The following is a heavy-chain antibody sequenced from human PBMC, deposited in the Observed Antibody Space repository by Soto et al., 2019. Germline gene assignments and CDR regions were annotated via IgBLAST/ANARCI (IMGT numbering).Heavy chain of an antibody. J-gene: IGHJ6*02. CDR3: AKNGAEYSSSGPYYYYYGMDV. D-gene: IGHD6-6*01. CDR2: ISYDGSNK. Sequence: HPGGSLRLSCAASGFTFSSYGMHWVRQAPGKGLEWVAVISYDGSNKYYADSVKGRFTISRDNSKNTLYLQMNSLRAEDTAVYYCAKNGAEYSSSGPYYYYYGMDVWGQGTTVTVSS. CDR1: GFTFSSYG. V-gene: IGHV3-30*18.